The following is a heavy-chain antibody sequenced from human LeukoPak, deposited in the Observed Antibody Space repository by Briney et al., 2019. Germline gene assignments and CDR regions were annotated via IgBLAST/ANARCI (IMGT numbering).Heavy chain of an antibody. J-gene: IGHJ4*02. CDR3: ARVSSYDSTRDY. CDR2: IRYDGSNK. CDR1: GFTFSSYG. D-gene: IGHD3-22*01. Sequence: GGSLRLSCAASGFTFSSYGMHWVRQAPGKGLEWVAFIRYDGSNKYYADSVKGRFTISRDNSKNTLYLQMNSLRAEDTAVYYCARVSSYDSTRDYWGQGTLVTVSS. V-gene: IGHV3-30*02.